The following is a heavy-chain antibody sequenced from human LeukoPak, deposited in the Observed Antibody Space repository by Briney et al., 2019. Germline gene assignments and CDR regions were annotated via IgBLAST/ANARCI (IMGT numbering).Heavy chain of an antibody. V-gene: IGHV4-59*08. CDR3: ARQRGYVLFDY. J-gene: IGHJ4*02. CDR2: IYYSGST. CDR1: GGSISSYY. Sequence: SETLSPTCTVSGGSISSYYWSWIRQPPGKGLEWIGYIYYSGSTNYNPSLKSRVTISVDTSKNQFSLKLSSVTAADTAVYYCARQRGYVLFDYWGQGTLVTVSS. D-gene: IGHD5-12*01.